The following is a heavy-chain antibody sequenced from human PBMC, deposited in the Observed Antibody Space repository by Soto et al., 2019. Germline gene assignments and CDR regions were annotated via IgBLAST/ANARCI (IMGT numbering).Heavy chain of an antibody. J-gene: IGHJ5*02. D-gene: IGHD2-2*01. CDR2: ISYDGSNK. V-gene: IGHV3-30*18. CDR3: AKEGPHCSSTSCYPPYNWFDP. CDR1: GFTFSSYG. Sequence: PGGSLRLSCAASGFTFSSYGMHWVRQAPGKGLEWVAVISYDGSNKYYADSVKGRFTISRDNSKNTLYLQMNSLRAEDTAVYYCAKEGPHCSSTSCYPPYNWFDPWGQGTLVTVSS.